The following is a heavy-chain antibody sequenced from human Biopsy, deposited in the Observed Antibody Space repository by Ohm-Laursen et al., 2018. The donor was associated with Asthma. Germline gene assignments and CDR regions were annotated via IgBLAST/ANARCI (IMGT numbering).Heavy chain of an antibody. CDR2: HDHEEGGT. J-gene: IGHJ4*02. Sequence: GPSVTASCKISGYRLTDLSMHCVRQAPGQGLGWMGGHDHEEGGTVNARRFQGRVTMTEDTSTDTVYMELSSLSSDDPAVYYCASDVPMDYVGYNFQFWGQGTLVTVSS. V-gene: IGHV1-24*01. CDR3: ASDVPMDYVGYNFQF. CDR1: GYRLTDLS. D-gene: IGHD4-17*01.